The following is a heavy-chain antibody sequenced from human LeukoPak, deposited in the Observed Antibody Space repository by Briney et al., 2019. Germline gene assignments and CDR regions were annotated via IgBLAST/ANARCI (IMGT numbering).Heavy chain of an antibody. V-gene: IGHV4-4*07. CDR2: IYTSGST. D-gene: IGHD3-3*01. Sequence: PSGTLSLTCTVSGGSISSYYWSWIRQPAGKGLEWIGRIYTSGSTNYNPSLKSRVTMSVDTSKNQFSLKLSSVTAADTAVYYCARDVHYDFWSGVTYGMDVWGQGTTVTVSS. CDR3: ARDVHYDFWSGVTYGMDV. J-gene: IGHJ6*02. CDR1: GGSISSYY.